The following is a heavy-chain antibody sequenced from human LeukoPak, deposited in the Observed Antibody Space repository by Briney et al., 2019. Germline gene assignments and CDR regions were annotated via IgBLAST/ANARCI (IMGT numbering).Heavy chain of an antibody. Sequence: PSETLSLTCTVSGDSISGNFYFWSWIRQTAGKGLEWIGRIYASAPASYNPSLKSRVTISVDTSKNQYFLKLKSVTAADTAVYYCARESVYYYGPFDPWGQGTRVIVSS. CDR3: ARESVYYYGPFDP. J-gene: IGHJ5*02. V-gene: IGHV4-61*02. CDR1: GDSISGNFYF. D-gene: IGHD3-22*01. CDR2: IYASAPA.